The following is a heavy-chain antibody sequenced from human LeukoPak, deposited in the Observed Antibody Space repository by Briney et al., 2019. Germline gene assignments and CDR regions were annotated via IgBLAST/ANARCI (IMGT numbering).Heavy chain of an antibody. V-gene: IGHV1-69*04. Sequence: SVKVSCKASGGTFISYAITWVRQAPGQGLEWMGRIIPILDIANYAQKFQGRVTITADKSTSTAYMELSSLRSEDTAVYYCACDGNGANTAAFDIWGQGTMVTVSS. CDR1: GGTFISYA. D-gene: IGHD4/OR15-4a*01. J-gene: IGHJ3*02. CDR2: IIPILDIA. CDR3: ACDGNGANTAAFDI.